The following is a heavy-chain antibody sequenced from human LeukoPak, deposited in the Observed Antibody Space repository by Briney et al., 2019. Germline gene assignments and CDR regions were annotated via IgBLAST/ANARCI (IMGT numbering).Heavy chain of an antibody. J-gene: IGHJ4*02. CDR1: GGSISSSNYY. CDR3: ASGGSCSALCLGNY. V-gene: IGHV4-39*01. Sequence: SETLSLTCTVSGGSISSSNYYWGWIRQPPGKGLEWIGSIYYSGSTYYNTSLKSRVTISVDTSKNRFYLKLSSVTAADTAVYYCASGGSCSALCLGNYWGQGTLVTVSS. D-gene: IGHD2-15*01. CDR2: IYYSGST.